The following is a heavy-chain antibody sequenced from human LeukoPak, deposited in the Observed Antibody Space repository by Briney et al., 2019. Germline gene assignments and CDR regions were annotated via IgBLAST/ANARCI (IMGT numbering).Heavy chain of an antibody. CDR3: ARYTMDYGDHYYFDY. CDR1: GGSISSNY. V-gene: IGHV4-59*01. J-gene: IGHJ4*02. D-gene: IGHD4-17*01. Sequence: SEPLSLTCTVSGGSISSNYWSWIRQPPGKGLEWIGYIYYSGSTNYNPSLKSRVTISVDTSKNQFSLKLSSVTAADTAVYYCARYTMDYGDHYYFDYWGQGTLVTVSS. CDR2: IYYSGST.